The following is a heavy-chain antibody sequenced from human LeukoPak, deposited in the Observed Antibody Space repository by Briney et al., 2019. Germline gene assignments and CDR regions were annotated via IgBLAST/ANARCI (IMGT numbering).Heavy chain of an antibody. CDR2: IWYDGSNK. D-gene: IGHD3-3*02. CDR1: GFTFSSYG. V-gene: IGHV3-33*06. J-gene: IGHJ4*02. Sequence: GSLRLSCAASGFTFSSYGMHWVRQAPGKGLEWVAVIWYDGSNKYYADSVKGRFTISRDNSKNTLYLQMNSLRAEDTAVYYCAKDRHFWSGYYQDYWGQGTLVTVSS. CDR3: AKDRHFWSGYYQDY.